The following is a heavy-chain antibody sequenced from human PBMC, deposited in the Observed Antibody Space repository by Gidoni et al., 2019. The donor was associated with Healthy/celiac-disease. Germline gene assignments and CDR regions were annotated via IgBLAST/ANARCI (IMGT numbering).Heavy chain of an antibody. V-gene: IGHV1-69*06. Sequence: QVQLVQSGAEVKKHGSAVKVSCKASGGTFSTYAISLVRQAPGQGLQRMGGSIPIFGTANNAQKFQGRVTITADKSTSTAYMELRSLRSEDTAVYYCARGGRDGYIGNWYFDLWGRGTLVTVSS. CDR2: SIPIFGTA. CDR3: ARGGRDGYIGNWYFDL. D-gene: IGHD5-12*01. CDR1: GGTFSTYA. J-gene: IGHJ2*01.